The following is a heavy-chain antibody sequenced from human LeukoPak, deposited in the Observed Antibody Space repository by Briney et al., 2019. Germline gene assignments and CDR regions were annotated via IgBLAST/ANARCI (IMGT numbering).Heavy chain of an antibody. D-gene: IGHD1-14*01. CDR2: IGSSSSFI. Sequence: PGGSLRLSCAASGFTFSTYSGNWVRQAPGKGLEWVSSIGSSSSFIYYADSVKGRFTISRDNAKNSLYLQMSSLRAKDTAVYYCARRSGTGDFDYWGQGTLVTVSS. J-gene: IGHJ4*02. CDR3: ARRSGTGDFDY. V-gene: IGHV3-21*01. CDR1: GFTFSTYS.